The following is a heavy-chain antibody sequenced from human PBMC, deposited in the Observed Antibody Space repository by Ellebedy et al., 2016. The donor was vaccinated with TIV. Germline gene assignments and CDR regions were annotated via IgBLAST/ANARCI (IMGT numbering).Heavy chain of an antibody. CDR2: IRSRAYGGTT. V-gene: IGHV3-49*03. Sequence: GESLKISXTASGFTFGDYAMSWFRQAPGKGLEWVSLIRSRAYGGTTEYAASVKGRFTISRDDPKSVAYLQMDSLTTEDTAMYYCNRQGIVGAAAVAYWGQGTLVTVSS. D-gene: IGHD2-15*01. CDR3: NRQGIVGAAAVAY. J-gene: IGHJ4*02. CDR1: GFTFGDYA.